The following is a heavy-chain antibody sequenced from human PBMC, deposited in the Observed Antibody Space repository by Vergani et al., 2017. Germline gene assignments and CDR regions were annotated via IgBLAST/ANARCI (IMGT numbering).Heavy chain of an antibody. D-gene: IGHD6-13*01. CDR3: ARDRLARAAAAGTGDWCDP. V-gene: IGHV1-69*01. Sequence: QVQLVQSGAEVKKPGSSVKVSCKASGGTFSSYAISWVRQAPGQGLEWMGGIIPIFGTANYAQKFQGRVTITADESTSTAYMELSSLRSEDTAVYYCARDRLARAAAAGTGDWCDPWGQGTLVTVSS. CDR1: GGTFSSYA. CDR2: IIPIFGTA. J-gene: IGHJ5*02.